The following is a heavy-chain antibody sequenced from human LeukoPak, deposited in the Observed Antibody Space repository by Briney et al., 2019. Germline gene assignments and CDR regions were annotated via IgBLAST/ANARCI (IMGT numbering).Heavy chain of an antibody. Sequence: SETLSLTCTVSGGSISSSSYYWGWIRQPPGKGLEWIGSIYYSGSTYYNPSLKSRVTISVDTSKNQFSLKLSSVTAADTAVYYCASGHSVVPAAATDPPYYFDYWGQGTLVTVSS. D-gene: IGHD2-2*01. V-gene: IGHV4-39*01. CDR2: IYYSGST. CDR3: ASGHSVVPAAATDPPYYFDY. J-gene: IGHJ4*02. CDR1: GGSISSSSYY.